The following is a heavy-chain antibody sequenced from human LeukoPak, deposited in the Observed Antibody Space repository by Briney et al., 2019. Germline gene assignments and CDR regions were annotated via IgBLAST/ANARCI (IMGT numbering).Heavy chain of an antibody. CDR2: IKSKTDDGTT. Sequence: KAGGSLRLSCAASGFTFSNAWMSWVRQAPGKGLEWVGRIKSKTDDGTTDYAAPVKGRFTISRDDSKNTLYLQMNSLKTEDTAVYYCTTVAATPYYYYGMDVWGQGTTVTVSS. D-gene: IGHD2-15*01. J-gene: IGHJ6*02. CDR3: TTVAATPYYYYGMDV. V-gene: IGHV3-15*01. CDR1: GFTFSNAW.